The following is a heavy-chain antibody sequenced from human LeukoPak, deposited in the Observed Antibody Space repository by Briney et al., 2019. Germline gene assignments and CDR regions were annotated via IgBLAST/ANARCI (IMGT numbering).Heavy chain of an antibody. Sequence: PGGSLRLSCVGSGFTFSSYSMSWVRQAPGKGLEWVSGISSSGGSAYYADSVKGRFTISRDNSKNTLYLQMNSLRAEDTAVYYCAKGDDILTGDFDYWGQGTLVTFSS. D-gene: IGHD3-9*01. CDR2: ISSSGGSA. J-gene: IGHJ4*02. V-gene: IGHV3-23*01. CDR1: GFTFSSYS. CDR3: AKGDDILTGDFDY.